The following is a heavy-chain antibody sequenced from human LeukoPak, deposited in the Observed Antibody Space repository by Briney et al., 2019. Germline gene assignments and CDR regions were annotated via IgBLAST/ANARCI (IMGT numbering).Heavy chain of an antibody. D-gene: IGHD6-13*01. CDR3: AKGAEYSSSWYDY. J-gene: IGHJ4*02. Sequence: GRSLRLSCAXSGFTFDDYAMHWVRQAPGKGLEWVSGISWNSGSIGYADSVKGRFTISRDNAKNSLYLQMNSLRAEDMALYYCAKGAEYSSSWYDYWGQGTLVTVSS. V-gene: IGHV3-9*03. CDR1: GFTFDDYA. CDR2: ISWNSGSI.